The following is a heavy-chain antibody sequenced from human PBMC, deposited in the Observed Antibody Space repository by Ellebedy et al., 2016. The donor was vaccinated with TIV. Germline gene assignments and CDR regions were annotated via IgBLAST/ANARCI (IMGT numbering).Heavy chain of an antibody. CDR2: IYYSGST. CDR1: GGSISSGGYY. CDR3: ARGVLSGSSPNFDY. V-gene: IGHV4-31*03. J-gene: IGHJ4*02. D-gene: IGHD1-26*01. Sequence: SETLSLTXTVSGGSISSGGYYWSWIRQHPGKGLEWIGYIYYSGSTYYNPSLKSRVTISVDTSKNQFSLKLSSVTAADTAVYYCARGVLSGSSPNFDYWGQGTLVTVSS.